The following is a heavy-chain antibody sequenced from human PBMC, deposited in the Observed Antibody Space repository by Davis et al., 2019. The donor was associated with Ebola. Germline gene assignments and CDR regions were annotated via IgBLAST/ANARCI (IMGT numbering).Heavy chain of an antibody. Sequence: PSETLSLTCTVSGGSISSYYWSWIRQPPGKGLEWMGSVHHTESPYYNPSPKSRLTMSVDTSKNQFSLRLSSVTAADTAVYYCVRGPPRYGFYWGQGTLVTVSS. D-gene: IGHD4-17*01. CDR1: GGSISSYY. V-gene: IGHV4-59*04. CDR2: VHHTESP. CDR3: VRGPPRYGFY. J-gene: IGHJ4*02.